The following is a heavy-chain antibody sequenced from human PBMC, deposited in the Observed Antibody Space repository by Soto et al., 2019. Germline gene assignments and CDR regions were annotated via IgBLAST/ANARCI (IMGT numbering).Heavy chain of an antibody. J-gene: IGHJ4*02. Sequence: PSETLSLTCAVSGGSISSGGYSWSWIRQPPGKGLEWIGYIYHSGSTYYNPSLKSRVTISVDKSKNQFSLKLSSVTDADTAVYYCARGETQQQRDYWGQGTLVTVSS. CDR1: GGSISSGGYS. CDR2: IYHSGST. CDR3: ARGETQQQRDY. D-gene: IGHD6-13*01. V-gene: IGHV4-30-2*01.